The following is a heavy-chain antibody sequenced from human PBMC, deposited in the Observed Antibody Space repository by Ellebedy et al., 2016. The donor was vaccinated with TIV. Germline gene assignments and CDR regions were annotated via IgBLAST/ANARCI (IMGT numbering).Heavy chain of an antibody. CDR3: ARRFCISTSCYGSIDY. CDR2: IISRGSTI. J-gene: IGHJ4*02. V-gene: IGHV3-11*01. D-gene: IGHD2-2*01. CDR1: GFTFSDYY. Sequence: GEFLKISCAASGFTFSDYYMSWIRQAPGKGLEWVSSIISRGSTIYYADSVKVRLTISRDNAKNSLYLQMNSLRVEDTAVYYCARRFCISTSCYGSIDYWGQGTLVTVSS.